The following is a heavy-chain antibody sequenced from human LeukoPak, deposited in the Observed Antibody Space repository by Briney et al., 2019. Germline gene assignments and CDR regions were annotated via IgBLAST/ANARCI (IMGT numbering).Heavy chain of an antibody. V-gene: IGHV3-72*01. CDR3: ARVVTTGSGWYNFDN. J-gene: IGHJ4*02. D-gene: IGHD6-13*01. CDR2: SKTTKPNSCTT. CDR1: GFTFSSYE. Sequence: GGSLRLSCAASGFTFSSYEMNWVRQAPGKGLEWVGRSKTTKPNSCTTEYAASVKGRFTISRDDSKNSLYLQLNGLKTEDTAVYYCARVVTTGSGWYNFDNWGQGTLVTVSS.